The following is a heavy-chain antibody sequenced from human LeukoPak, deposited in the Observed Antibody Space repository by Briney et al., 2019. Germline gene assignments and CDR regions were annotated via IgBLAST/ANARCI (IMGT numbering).Heavy chain of an antibody. CDR2: IYPGDSDT. CDR1: GYSFTSYW. Sequence: GESLKISCKGSGYSFTSYWIGWVRQMPGKGLEWMGIIYPGDSDTRYSPSLQGQVTISADKSISTAYLQWSSLKASDTAMYYCARDGYYYGSGSYCAFDIWGQGTMVTVSS. V-gene: IGHV5-51*01. J-gene: IGHJ3*02. D-gene: IGHD3-10*01. CDR3: ARDGYYYGSGSYCAFDI.